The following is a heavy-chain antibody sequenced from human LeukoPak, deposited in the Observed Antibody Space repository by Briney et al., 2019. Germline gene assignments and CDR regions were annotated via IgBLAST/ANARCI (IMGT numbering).Heavy chain of an antibody. Sequence: GGSLRLSCAASGFTVSSNYMSWVRQAPGKELDGVSVIYSGGSTYYAHSVKGRFTISRDNSKNTLYLQMNSLRAEDTAVYYCARGPNRYKKYYYDSSGYYDYWGQGNLVTVSS. CDR1: GFTVSSNY. D-gene: IGHD3-22*01. CDR3: ARGPNRYKKYYYDSSGYYDY. CDR2: IYSGGST. J-gene: IGHJ4*02. V-gene: IGHV3-66*01.